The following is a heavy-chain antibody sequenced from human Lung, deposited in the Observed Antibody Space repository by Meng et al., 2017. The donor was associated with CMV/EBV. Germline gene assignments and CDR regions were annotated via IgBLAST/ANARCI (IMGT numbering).Heavy chain of an antibody. CDR3: ARQKGATLDYCDY. V-gene: IGHV3-21*01. J-gene: IGHJ4*02. CDR2: ISGSSSFT. D-gene: IGHD1-26*01. CDR1: GFTFNTYT. Sequence: GESLKISCAASGFTFNTYTMNWVRQAPGKGLEWVSSISGSSSFTYYADSVKGRFTISRDNAKNSLSLQMNSLRAEDTAVYYCARQKGATLDYCDYWGQGTLVTVSS.